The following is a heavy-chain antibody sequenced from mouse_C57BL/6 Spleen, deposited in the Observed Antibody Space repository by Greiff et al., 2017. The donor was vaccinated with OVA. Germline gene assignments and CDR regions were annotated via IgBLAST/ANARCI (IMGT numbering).Heavy chain of an antibody. D-gene: IGHD2-5*01. J-gene: IGHJ2*01. CDR1: GYTFTDYE. Sequence: VQLQQSGAELVRPGASVTLSCKASGYTFTDYEMHWVKQTPVHGLEWIGAIDPETGGTAYNQKFKGKAILTADKSSSTAYMELRSLTSEDSAVYYCTRYYSNYDYGGQGTTLTVSS. CDR3: TRYYSNYDY. CDR2: IDPETGGT. V-gene: IGHV1-15*01.